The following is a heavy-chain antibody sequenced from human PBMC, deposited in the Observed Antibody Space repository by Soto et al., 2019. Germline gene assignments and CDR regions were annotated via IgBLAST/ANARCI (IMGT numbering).Heavy chain of an antibody. V-gene: IGHV4-34*01. CDR2: INHSGST. Sequence: PSETLSLTCAVYGGSFSGYYWSWIRQPPGKGLEWIGEINHSGSTNYNPSLMSRVTISVDTSKNQFSLKLSSVTAADTAVYYCAGQYSSSSPLYYYYYYYMDVWGKGTTVTASS. CDR3: AGQYSSSSPLYYYYYYYMDV. CDR1: GGSFSGYY. J-gene: IGHJ6*03. D-gene: IGHD6-6*01.